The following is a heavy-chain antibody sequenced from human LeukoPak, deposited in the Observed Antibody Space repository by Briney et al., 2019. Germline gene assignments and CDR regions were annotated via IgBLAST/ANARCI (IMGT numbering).Heavy chain of an antibody. D-gene: IGHD6-13*01. CDR3: ARLSWYSVDY. J-gene: IGHJ4*02. CDR1: GGSISSYY. CDR2: IYYSGST. V-gene: IGHV4-59*08. Sequence: ETLSLTCTVSGGSISSYYWSWIRQPPGKGLEWIGYIYYSGSTNYNPSLKSRVTISVDTSKNQFSLKLSSVTAADTAVYYCARLSWYSVDYWGQGTLVTVSS.